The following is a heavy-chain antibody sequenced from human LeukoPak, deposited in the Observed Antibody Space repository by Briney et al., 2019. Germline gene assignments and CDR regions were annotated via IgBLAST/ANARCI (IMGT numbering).Heavy chain of an antibody. J-gene: IGHJ6*03. CDR1: GFTFSSYA. Sequence: GGSLRLSCAASGFTFSSYAMTWVRQAPGKGLEWVSAINYSGGTTYYADSVKGRFTISRDNSKNTLYLQMNGLRAEDTAVYYCARDHYDFWSGYGDRYMDVWGKGTTVTVSS. V-gene: IGHV3-23*01. CDR3: ARDHYDFWSGYGDRYMDV. CDR2: INYSGGTT. D-gene: IGHD3-3*01.